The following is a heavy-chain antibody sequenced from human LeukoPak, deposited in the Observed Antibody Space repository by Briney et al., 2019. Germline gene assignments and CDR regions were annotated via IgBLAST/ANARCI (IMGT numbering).Heavy chain of an antibody. D-gene: IGHD6-13*01. CDR1: GFTFSSYA. CDR2: IWYDGSNQ. Sequence: GGSLRLSCAASGFTFSSYAMHWVRQAPGKGLEWVAVIWYDGSNQYYPDSVKGRFTISRDNSKNTIYLQMNSLRIEDTAMYYCARDLSSSWSPGVWGQGTMVSVSS. V-gene: IGHV3-33*08. J-gene: IGHJ3*01. CDR3: ARDLSSSWSPGV.